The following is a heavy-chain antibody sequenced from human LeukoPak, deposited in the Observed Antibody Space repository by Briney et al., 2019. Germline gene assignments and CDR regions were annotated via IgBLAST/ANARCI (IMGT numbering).Heavy chain of an antibody. V-gene: IGHV4-59*03. D-gene: IGHD6-6*01. J-gene: IGHJ4*02. CDR2: VYYSGSA. Sequence: RSETQTLTCTISDGSISTYYWSWIRQPPGKGLEWIGYVYYSGSADYNPSLRSRVTLSVDTSKNQFSLTLTSVTAADTAMYYCATTTIGSSSSYYFDYWGQGTLVTVSS. CDR1: DGSISTYY. CDR3: ATTTIGSSSSYYFDY.